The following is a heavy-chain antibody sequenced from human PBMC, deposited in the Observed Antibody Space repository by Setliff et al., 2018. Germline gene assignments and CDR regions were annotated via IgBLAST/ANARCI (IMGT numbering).Heavy chain of an antibody. CDR2: IYSGGSST. Sequence: GGSLRLSCAASGFTFSSYAMSWVRQAPGKGLEWVSVIYSGGSSTYYADSVEGRFTVSRDNAKNTLYLQMNSLRAEDTAIYYCTRDINWNFFDYWGQGALVTVSS. CDR3: TRDINWNFFDY. J-gene: IGHJ4*02. CDR1: GFTFSSYA. V-gene: IGHV3-23*03. D-gene: IGHD1-20*01.